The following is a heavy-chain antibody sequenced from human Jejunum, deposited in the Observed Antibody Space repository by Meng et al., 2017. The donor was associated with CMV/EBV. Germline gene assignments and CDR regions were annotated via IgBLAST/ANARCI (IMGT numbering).Heavy chain of an antibody. CDR3: VRGSLFSA. J-gene: IGHJ3*01. V-gene: IGHV3-21*01. Sequence: SLSCAASGFALSSWNMNWVRQAPGKGLEWVSSISGNSNYLYYADSLKGRFTISRENAKNSFYLQMNSLTAGDTALYFCVRGSLFSAWGQGTMVTVSS. CDR1: GFALSSWN. D-gene: IGHD3-10*02. CDR2: ISGNSNYL.